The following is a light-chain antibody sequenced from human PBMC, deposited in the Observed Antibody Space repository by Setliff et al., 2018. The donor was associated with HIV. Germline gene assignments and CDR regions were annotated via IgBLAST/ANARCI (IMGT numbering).Light chain of an antibody. CDR1: SSNIGINT. Sequence: QSALTQPSSASGTLGRTVIISCSGSSSNIGINTVNWYQHVPGTAPKLLIYNNNQRPSGVPDRFSGSKSGTSASPAISGLRPDDETDYYCATWDDGLNGPGFGGGTKVTVL. CDR3: ATWDDGLNGPG. J-gene: IGLJ3*02. CDR2: NNN. V-gene: IGLV1-44*01.